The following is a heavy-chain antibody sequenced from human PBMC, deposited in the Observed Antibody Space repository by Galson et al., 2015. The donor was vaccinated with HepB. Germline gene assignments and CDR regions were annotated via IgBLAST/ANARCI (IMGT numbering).Heavy chain of an antibody. V-gene: IGHV5-51*01. CDR1: GYSFTSYW. Sequence: QSGAEVKKPGESLKISCKGSGYSFTSYWIGWVRQMPGKGLEWMGIIYPGDSDTRYSPSFQGQVTISADKSISTAYLQWNSLKASDTARYYCARQSITTSSTTGPTLDAFDVWGQGTVVTVSS. CDR3: ARQSITTSSTTGPTLDAFDV. D-gene: IGHD2-2*01. CDR2: IYPGDSDT. J-gene: IGHJ3*01.